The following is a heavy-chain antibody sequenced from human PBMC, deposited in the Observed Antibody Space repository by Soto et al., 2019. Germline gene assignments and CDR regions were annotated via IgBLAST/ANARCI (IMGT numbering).Heavy chain of an antibody. CDR2: IFPGDSDI. J-gene: IGHJ3*02. Sequence: EVRLVQSGAEVKKAGESLKISCKGSGYSFTTYWIGWVRQKPGKGMEWMGIIFPGDSDIRYSPSLQGQVTISADKSITTAYLQWSSLKASDPAIYYCARQEIAGATSAFDIWGQGTLVTVSS. V-gene: IGHV5-51*01. CDR1: GYSFTTYW. CDR3: ARQEIAGATSAFDI. D-gene: IGHD1-26*01.